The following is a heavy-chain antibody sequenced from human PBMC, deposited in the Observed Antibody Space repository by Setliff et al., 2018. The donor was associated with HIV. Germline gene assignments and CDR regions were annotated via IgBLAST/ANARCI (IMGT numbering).Heavy chain of an antibody. CDR1: GYTFTGYY. Sequence: ASVKVSCKTSGYTFTGYYVHWVRQAPGQGLEWMGWINPNNGDTNYAQKFQGRVTMTRDTSISTAYMVLSRLRSDDTAMYYCAREFGAGIRQIVAGEFYYMDVWGKGTTVTVSS. CDR3: AREFGAGIRQIVAGEFYYMDV. V-gene: IGHV1-2*02. D-gene: IGHD5-12*01. J-gene: IGHJ6*03. CDR2: INPNNGDT.